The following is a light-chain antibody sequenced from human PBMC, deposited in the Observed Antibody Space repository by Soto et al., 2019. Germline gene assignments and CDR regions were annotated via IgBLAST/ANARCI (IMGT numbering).Light chain of an antibody. CDR3: CSSAPESTYV. J-gene: IGLJ1*01. Sequence: QSALAQPASVSGSPGQSITISCTGTSDDVGAYNSVSWYQQLPHKAPQVILYKGTQRPSGVSSRFSGSTSGNPASLTISGLQADDEADYFCCSSAPESTYVFGTGTKVTVL. CDR1: SDDVGAYNS. V-gene: IGLV2-23*01. CDR2: KGT.